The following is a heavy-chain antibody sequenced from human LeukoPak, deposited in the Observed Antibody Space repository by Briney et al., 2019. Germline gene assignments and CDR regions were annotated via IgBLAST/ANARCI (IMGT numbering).Heavy chain of an antibody. Sequence: GGSLRFSCEASGFTFRHSWLSWIRQTPGKGLEWVANIHPDSSDKFYVDSMEGRFTISRDNTKNSLYLQIDNARLDDTGLYYCTRLPRETAGDYWGQGVPVIVSS. V-gene: IGHV3-7*03. J-gene: IGHJ4*02. D-gene: IGHD1-14*01. CDR1: GFTFRHSW. CDR2: IHPDSSDK. CDR3: TRLPRETAGDY.